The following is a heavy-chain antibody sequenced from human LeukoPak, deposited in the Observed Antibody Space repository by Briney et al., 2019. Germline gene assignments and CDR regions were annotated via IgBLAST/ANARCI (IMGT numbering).Heavy chain of an antibody. Sequence: PEGSLRLSCAASGFIFSDYYMSWIRQAPGKGLEFVAYISSDGTANYYADSVKGRFTISGDNAQNSVHLEITNLRAEDTAVYYCARARYSYCSSTSCYAFDYWGQGTLVTVSS. CDR1: GFIFSDYY. V-gene: IGHV3-11*04. J-gene: IGHJ4*02. CDR3: ARARYSYCSSTSCYAFDY. CDR2: ISSDGTAN. D-gene: IGHD2-2*01.